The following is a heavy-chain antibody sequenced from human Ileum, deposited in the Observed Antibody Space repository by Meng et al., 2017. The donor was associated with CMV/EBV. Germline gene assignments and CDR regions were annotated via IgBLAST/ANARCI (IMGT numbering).Heavy chain of an antibody. V-gene: IGHV3-43*01. CDR1: GFAFDDYN. CDR2: ISWDGGTT. Sequence: GESLKISCVTSGFAFDDYNMHWVRQASGKGLEWVSFISWDGGTTDYADSVKGRFTISKDNSKNTLYLQMSSLRSEDTALYYCAKDMSQLGIQHAFDVWGQGTKVTVSS. D-gene: IGHD7-27*01. J-gene: IGHJ3*01. CDR3: AKDMSQLGIQHAFDV.